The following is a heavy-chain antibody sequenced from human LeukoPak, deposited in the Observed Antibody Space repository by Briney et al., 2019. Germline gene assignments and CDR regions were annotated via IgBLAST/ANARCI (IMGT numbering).Heavy chain of an antibody. Sequence: SETLSLTCTVSGYSIGSGYHWGWIRQPPGKGLEWIGSIYHSGSTYYNPSLKSRVTISVDTSKNQFSLKLSSVTAADTAVYYCARHSMVRGVLNWFDPWGQGTLVTVSS. CDR1: GYSIGSGYH. J-gene: IGHJ5*02. V-gene: IGHV4-38-2*02. CDR2: IYHSGST. D-gene: IGHD3-10*01. CDR3: ARHSMVRGVLNWFDP.